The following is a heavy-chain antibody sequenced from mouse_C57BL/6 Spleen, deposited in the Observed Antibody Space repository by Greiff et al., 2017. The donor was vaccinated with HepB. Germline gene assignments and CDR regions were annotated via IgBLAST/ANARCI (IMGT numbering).Heavy chain of an antibody. Sequence: VQLQQSGAELVKPGASVKISCKASGYAFSSYWMNWVKQRPGKGLEWIGQIYPGDGDTNYNGKFKGKATLTADKSSSTAYMQLSSLTSEDSAVYFCARSRPNYYGSSRQYYFDYWGQGTTLTVSS. V-gene: IGHV1-80*01. CDR2: IYPGDGDT. CDR3: ARSRPNYYGSSRQYYFDY. D-gene: IGHD1-1*01. CDR1: GYAFSSYW. J-gene: IGHJ2*01.